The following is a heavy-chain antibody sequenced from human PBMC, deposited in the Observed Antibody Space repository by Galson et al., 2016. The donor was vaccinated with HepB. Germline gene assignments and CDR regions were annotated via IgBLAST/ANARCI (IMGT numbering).Heavy chain of an antibody. Sequence: ETLSLTCTVSGDSISSSNYYWGWIRQPPRKGLEWIGSIHYSGSTYYNPSLKSRVTISVDTSRKQFYLRLNSVTAAETAVYYCARHDTMVQGGYYGMDVWGQGTTVTVSS. CDR3: ARHDTMVQGGYYGMDV. V-gene: IGHV4-39*01. CDR2: IHYSGST. D-gene: IGHD3-10*01. CDR1: GDSISSSNYY. J-gene: IGHJ6*02.